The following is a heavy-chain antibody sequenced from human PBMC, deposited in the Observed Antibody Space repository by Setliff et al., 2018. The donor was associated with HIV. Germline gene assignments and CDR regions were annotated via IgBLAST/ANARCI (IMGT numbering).Heavy chain of an antibody. CDR1: GYIFTGFY. D-gene: IGHD6-6*01. V-gene: IGHV1-2*02. CDR3: AIDAAYISSSAYFDY. Sequence: ASVKVSCKASGYIFTGFYMHWVRQAPGQGLEWGGWITPKSGGANFAQKFQGRVTMTRDTYISTAYMELNSLRSDDTAVYYCAIDAAYISSSAYFDYWGQGTLVTVSS. CDR2: ITPKSGGA. J-gene: IGHJ4*02.